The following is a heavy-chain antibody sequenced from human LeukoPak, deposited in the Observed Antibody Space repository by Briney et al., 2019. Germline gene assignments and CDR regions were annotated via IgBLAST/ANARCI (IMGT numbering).Heavy chain of an antibody. J-gene: IGHJ1*01. D-gene: IGHD3-10*01. CDR3: ARDCYYGSGSPPDPFQH. V-gene: IGHV3-30*02. Sequence: GGSLRLSCAASGFTFSSYAMSWVRQAPGKGLEWVAFIRYDGSNKYYADSVKGRFTISRDNSKNTLYLQMNSLRAEDTAVYYCARDCYYGSGSPPDPFQHWGQGTLVTVSS. CDR2: IRYDGSNK. CDR1: GFTFSSYA.